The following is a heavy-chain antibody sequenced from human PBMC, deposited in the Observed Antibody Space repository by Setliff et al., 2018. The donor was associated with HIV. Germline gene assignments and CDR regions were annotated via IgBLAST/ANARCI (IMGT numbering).Heavy chain of an antibody. V-gene: IGHV3-15*07. CDR3: ATDNCGGDCYLNY. Sequence: GGSLRLSCAASGFSLNIAWMNWVRQAPGKELEWIGRIKNKAAGETTEYAAPVKDRFIISRDDSKNMLYLQMNSLKTEDTALYYCATDNCGGDCYLNYWGLGTLVTVSS. CDR2: IKNKAAGETT. CDR1: GFSLNIAW. D-gene: IGHD2-21*02. J-gene: IGHJ4*02.